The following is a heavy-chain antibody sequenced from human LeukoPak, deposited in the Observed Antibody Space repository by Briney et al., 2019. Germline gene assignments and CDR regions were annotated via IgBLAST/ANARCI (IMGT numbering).Heavy chain of an antibody. CDR3: ARNSVGATAY. CDR1: GYSISSGYY. D-gene: IGHD1-26*01. V-gene: IGHV4-38-2*01. CDR2: IYHSGST. Sequence: SETLSLTCAVSGYSISSGYYWGWSRQPPGKGLEWIGSIYHSGSTYYNPSLKSRVTISVDTSKNQFSLKLSSVTAADTAVYYCARNSVGATAYWGQGTLVTVSS. J-gene: IGHJ4*02.